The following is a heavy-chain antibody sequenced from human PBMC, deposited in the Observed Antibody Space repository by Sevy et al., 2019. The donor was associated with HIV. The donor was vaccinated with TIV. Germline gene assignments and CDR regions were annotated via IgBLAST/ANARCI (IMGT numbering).Heavy chain of an antibody. CDR1: GGSISSGDYY. CDR2: IYYSGST. V-gene: IGHV4-30-4*01. CDR3: ARERLSYFDY. D-gene: IGHD2-8*01. Sequence: SETLSLTCTVSGGSISSGDYYWSWIRQPPGKGLEWMGYIYYSGSTYYNPSLKSRVTISVDTSKNQFSLKLSSVTAADPAVYYCARERLSYFDYWGQGTLVTVSS. J-gene: IGHJ4*02.